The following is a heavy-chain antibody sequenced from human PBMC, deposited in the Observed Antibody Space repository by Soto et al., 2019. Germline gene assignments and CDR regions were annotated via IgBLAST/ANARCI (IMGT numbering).Heavy chain of an antibody. CDR3: ARDPRYCTSTSCYDP. CDR2: ISSTSRTI. D-gene: IGHD2-2*01. V-gene: IGHV3-48*01. CDR1: GFTFSSYS. Sequence: EVQLVESGGGLVQPGGSLRLSCAASGFTFSSYSMNWVRQAPGKRLEWVSYISSTSRTIYYADSVKGRFTISRDTAKNSMYLKMNSLRAEDTAVYYCARDPRYCTSTSCYDPCCQGTLVTVSS. J-gene: IGHJ5*02.